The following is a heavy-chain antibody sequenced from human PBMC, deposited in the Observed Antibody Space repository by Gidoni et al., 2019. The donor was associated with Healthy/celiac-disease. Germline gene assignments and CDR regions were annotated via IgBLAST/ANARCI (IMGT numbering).Heavy chain of an antibody. CDR3: ATLRAMFDY. CDR1: GFTFSSYA. D-gene: IGHD5-18*01. J-gene: IGHJ4*02. V-gene: IGHV3-23*01. CDR2: ISGGGGST. Sequence: EVQLLESGGGLVQPGGPLRLSCAASGFTFSSYAMSWVRQATRKGLEWVAAISGGGGSTYYADSVKGRFTISRDNSKNTLYLQMNSLRAEDTAVYYCATLRAMFDYWGQGTLVTVSS.